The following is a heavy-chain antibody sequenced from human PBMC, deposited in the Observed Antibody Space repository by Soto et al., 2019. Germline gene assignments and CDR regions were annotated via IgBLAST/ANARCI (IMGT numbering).Heavy chain of an antibody. Sequence: EVQLVESGGGLVQPGGSLRLFCAASGFTVSSNYMSWVRQAPGKGLEWVSVIYSGGSTYYADSVKGRFTISRDNSKNTLYLQMNSLRAEDTAVYYCARDQGIAAAGTTPLGADYWGQGTLVTVSS. CDR3: ARDQGIAAAGTTPLGADY. J-gene: IGHJ4*02. D-gene: IGHD6-13*01. CDR1: GFTVSSNY. CDR2: IYSGGST. V-gene: IGHV3-66*01.